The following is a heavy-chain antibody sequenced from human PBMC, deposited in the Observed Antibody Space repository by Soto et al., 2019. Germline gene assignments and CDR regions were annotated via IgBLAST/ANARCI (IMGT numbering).Heavy chain of an antibody. D-gene: IGHD5-12*01. Sequence: QVQLQESGPGLVKPSQTLSVTCAISGDSVSSNSAAWNWIRLSPSRGLEWLARTYYRSRWYNDYAVSVRSRITVXADTSKNQFXXQLTSVTPEDTAIYXXXXXXSHHWLYMDVWGRGTTVTVSS. J-gene: IGHJ6*03. CDR2: TYYRSRWYN. CDR3: XXXXSHHWLYMDV. V-gene: IGHV6-1*01. CDR1: GDSVSSNSAA.